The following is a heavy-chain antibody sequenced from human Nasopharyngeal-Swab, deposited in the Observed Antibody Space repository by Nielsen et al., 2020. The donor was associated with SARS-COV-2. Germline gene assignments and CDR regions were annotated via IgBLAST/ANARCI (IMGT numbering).Heavy chain of an antibody. Sequence: GESLKISCAASGFTFSSYSMNWVRRAPGKGLEWVSSISSSSSYIYYADSVKGRFTISRDNAKNSLYLQMNSLRAEDTAVYYCARTYYDFWSGYLEEYFQHWGQGTLVTVSS. CDR1: GFTFSSYS. J-gene: IGHJ1*01. D-gene: IGHD3-3*01. V-gene: IGHV3-21*01. CDR3: ARTYYDFWSGYLEEYFQH. CDR2: ISSSSSYI.